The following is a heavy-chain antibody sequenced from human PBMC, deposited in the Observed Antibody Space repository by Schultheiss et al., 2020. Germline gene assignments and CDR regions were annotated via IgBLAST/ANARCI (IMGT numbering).Heavy chain of an antibody. CDR3: TTEHGVAVIWFDA. CDR2: IRYDGSNK. V-gene: IGHV3-30*02. CDR1: GFTFIYYG. J-gene: IGHJ5*02. D-gene: IGHD6-19*01. Sequence: GGSLRLSCAASGFTFIYYGMHWVRQVRQGPGKGLEWVAFIRYDGSNKYYADYVKGQCTIYRDNSKNTLYLQMNSLKTEDTAVYYCTTEHGVAVIWFDAWGQGTLVTVSS.